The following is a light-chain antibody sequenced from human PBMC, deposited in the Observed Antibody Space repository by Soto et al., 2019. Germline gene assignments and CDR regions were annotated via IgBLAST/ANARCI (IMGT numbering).Light chain of an antibody. CDR3: AVWDDSVFGKI. J-gene: IGLJ2*01. Sequence: QSVLTQPPSASGTPGQRVTLLCSGSKSNIGSNEVYWYQQLPGTAPKFLIYADSLRPSGVPDRFSASKSGTSASLTISGLRSEDEAEYYCAVWDDSVFGKIFGGGTKLTVL. V-gene: IGLV1-47*02. CDR2: ADS. CDR1: KSNIGSNE.